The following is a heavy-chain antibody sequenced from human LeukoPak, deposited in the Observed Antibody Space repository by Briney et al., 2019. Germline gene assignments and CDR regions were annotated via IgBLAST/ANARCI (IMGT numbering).Heavy chain of an antibody. CDR1: GFTFSNYA. V-gene: IGHV3-23*01. CDR2: INGSGGRT. Sequence: GGSLRLSCAASGFTFSNYAMSWVRQAPGKGLEWVSSINGSGGRTYYADSVKGRFTISRDNSKNTLYLQMNSLRAEDTAVYYCASRNCDTTTCYGGDGFDIWGQGTMVTVSS. CDR3: ASRNCDTTTCYGGDGFDI. D-gene: IGHD2-2*01. J-gene: IGHJ3*02.